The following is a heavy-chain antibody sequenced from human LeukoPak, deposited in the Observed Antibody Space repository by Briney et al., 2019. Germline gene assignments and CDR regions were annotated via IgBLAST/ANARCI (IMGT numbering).Heavy chain of an antibody. Sequence: SETLSLTCAVYGGSFSGYYWSWIRQPPGKGLEWIGEINHSGSTNYNPYLKSRVTISVDTSKNQFSLKLSSVTAADTAVYYCARESSGWYDYYYGMDVWGKGTTVTVSS. CDR1: GGSFSGYY. CDR3: ARESSGWYDYYYGMDV. CDR2: INHSGST. D-gene: IGHD6-19*01. V-gene: IGHV4-34*01. J-gene: IGHJ6*04.